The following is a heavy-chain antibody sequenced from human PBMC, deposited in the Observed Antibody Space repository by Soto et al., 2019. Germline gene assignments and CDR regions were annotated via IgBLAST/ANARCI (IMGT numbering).Heavy chain of an antibody. Sequence: QVQLVQSGAEVKKPGASVKVSCKASGYTITSYGISWMRQAPGQGLEWMGWTSAYNGNTNYAQKLLGRVTMTTDTSTSTADMELRSLRSDDTAVYYCARRQWLVGGYYYGMDVWGQGTTVTVSS. D-gene: IGHD6-19*01. CDR1: GYTITSYG. CDR3: ARRQWLVGGYYYGMDV. CDR2: TSAYNGNT. V-gene: IGHV1-18*01. J-gene: IGHJ6*02.